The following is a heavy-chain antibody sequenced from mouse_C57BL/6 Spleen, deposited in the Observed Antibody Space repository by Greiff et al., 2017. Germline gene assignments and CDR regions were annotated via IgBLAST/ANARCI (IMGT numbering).Heavy chain of an antibody. Sequence: EVHLVESGEGLVKPGGSLKLSCAASGFTFSSYAMSWVRQTPEKRLEWVAYISSGGDYIYYADTVKGRFTISRDKARNTLYLQMSSLKSEDTAMYYCTRATVYYFDYWGQGTTLTVSS. CDR3: TRATVYYFDY. J-gene: IGHJ2*01. V-gene: IGHV5-9-1*02. CDR1: GFTFSSYA. CDR2: ISSGGDYI. D-gene: IGHD1-1*01.